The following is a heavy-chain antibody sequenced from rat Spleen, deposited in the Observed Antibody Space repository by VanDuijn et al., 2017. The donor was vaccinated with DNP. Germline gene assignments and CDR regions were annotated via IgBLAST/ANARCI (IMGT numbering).Heavy chain of an antibody. J-gene: IGHJ2*01. CDR2: ISTSGNRT. V-gene: IGHV5-25*01. CDR1: GFTFSNYY. D-gene: IGHD1-6*01. CDR3: ARQGYTTVHFDY. Sequence: EVQLVESGGGLVQPGRSLKLSCAASGFTFSNYYMAWVRQAPKKGLAWVATISTSGNRTYYPDSVKGRFTISRDNAKSSLYLQMNSLKSEDTATYYCARQGYTTVHFDYWGQGVMVTVSS.